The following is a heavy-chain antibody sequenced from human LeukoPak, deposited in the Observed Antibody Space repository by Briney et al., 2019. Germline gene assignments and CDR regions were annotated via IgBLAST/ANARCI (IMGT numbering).Heavy chain of an antibody. CDR1: GGSLSPYY. Sequence: PSETLSLTCSVSGGSLSPYYWSWIRQPPGKGLEWIGYIFSSGSTNYNPSLKSRVTISVDTSRNQFSLKPSSVTAADTAVYYCARRQIYFDYWGQGTLVTVSS. V-gene: IGHV4-4*09. CDR2: IFSSGST. J-gene: IGHJ4*02. CDR3: ARRQIYFDY.